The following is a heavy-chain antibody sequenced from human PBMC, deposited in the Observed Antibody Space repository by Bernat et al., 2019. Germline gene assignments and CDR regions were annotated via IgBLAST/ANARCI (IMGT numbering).Heavy chain of an antibody. D-gene: IGHD2-15*01. CDR2: IWFDGSKI. Sequence: QVHLVESGGGVVQPGRSLRLSCAASVFTFSYHGMHWVRQVPGKGLEWVALIWFDGSKIYYRDSVKGRFTISRDNSKNTLYLQMSSLRAEDTAVYYCARMRQVEKNNYLDYWGKGTLVTVAS. V-gene: IGHV3-33*01. CDR3: ARMRQVEKNNYLDY. J-gene: IGHJ4*01. CDR1: VFTFSYHG.